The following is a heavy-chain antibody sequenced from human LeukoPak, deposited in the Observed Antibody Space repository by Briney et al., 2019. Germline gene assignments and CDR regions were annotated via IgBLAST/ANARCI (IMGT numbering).Heavy chain of an antibody. D-gene: IGHD4-17*01. CDR1: GGTFSSYA. V-gene: IGHV1-69*05. CDR3: ARDYPLPPPYGDYFPIAFQH. Sequence: ASVKVSCKASGGTFSSYAISWVRQAPGQGLEWMGRIIPIFGTANYAQKFQGRVTITTDESTSTAYMEPSSLRSEDTTVYYCARDYPLPPPYGDYFPIAFQHWGQGTLVTVSS. J-gene: IGHJ1*01. CDR2: IIPIFGTA.